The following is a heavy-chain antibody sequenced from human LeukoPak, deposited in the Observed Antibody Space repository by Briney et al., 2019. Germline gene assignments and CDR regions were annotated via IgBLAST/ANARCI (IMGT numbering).Heavy chain of an antibody. V-gene: IGHV1-3*01. CDR3: AREQNGYCSGGSCSRYFDY. CDR2: INAGNGNT. J-gene: IGHJ4*02. CDR1: RYTFSGNV. Sequence: ASVKVSCKASRYTFSGNVMHWVRQAPGQRLEWMGWINAGNGNTKYSQKFQGRVTITRDTSASTAYMELSSLRSEDTAVYYCAREQNGYCSGGSCSRYFDYWGQGTLVTVSS. D-gene: IGHD2-15*01.